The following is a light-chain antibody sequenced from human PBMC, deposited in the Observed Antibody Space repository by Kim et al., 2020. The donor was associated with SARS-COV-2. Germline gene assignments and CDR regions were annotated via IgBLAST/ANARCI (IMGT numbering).Light chain of an antibody. V-gene: IGLV2-14*03. Sequence: QSALTQPASVSGSPGQSITISCTGTSSDVGGYNYVSWYQQHPGKAPKLTIYDVSNRPSGVSNRFSGSKSGNTASLTISGLQAEDEADCYCSSYTSSSTLLFGGGTQLTVL. CDR3: SSYTSSSTLL. J-gene: IGLJ3*02. CDR1: SSDVGGYNY. CDR2: DVS.